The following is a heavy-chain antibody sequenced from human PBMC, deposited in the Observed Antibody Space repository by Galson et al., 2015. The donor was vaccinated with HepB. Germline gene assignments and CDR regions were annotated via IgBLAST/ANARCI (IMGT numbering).Heavy chain of an antibody. V-gene: IGHV3-33*01. J-gene: IGHJ4*02. CDR2: IWYDGSNK. CDR1: GFTFSSYG. D-gene: IGHD6-13*01. Sequence: SLRLSCAASGFTFSSYGMHWVRQAPGKGLEWVAVIWYDGSNKYYADSVKGRFTISRDNSKNTLYLQMNSLRAEDTAVYYCARGVSSSWPADYWGQGTLVTVSS. CDR3: ARGVSSSWPADY.